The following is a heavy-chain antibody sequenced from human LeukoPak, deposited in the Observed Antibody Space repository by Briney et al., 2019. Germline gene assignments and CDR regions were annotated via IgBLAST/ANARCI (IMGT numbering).Heavy chain of an antibody. CDR3: ATVQHTSGWYGYFDY. CDR2: IYYSGST. Sequence: SETLSLTCTVSGGSISSRSYYWGWIRQPPGKGLGWIGNIYYSGSTYYNPSLKSRVTISVDTSESQFSLKMSSVTAADTAVYYCATVQHTSGWYGYFDYWGQGTLVTVSS. V-gene: IGHV4-39*01. D-gene: IGHD6-19*01. CDR1: GGSISSRSYY. J-gene: IGHJ4*02.